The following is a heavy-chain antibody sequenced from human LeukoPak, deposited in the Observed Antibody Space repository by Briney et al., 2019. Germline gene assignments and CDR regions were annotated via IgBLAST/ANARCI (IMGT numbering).Heavy chain of an antibody. CDR2: IYTSGST. Sequence: SETLSLTCTVSGGSISSYYWSWIRQPPGKGLEWIGRIYTSGSTNYNPSLKSRVTISVDTSKNQFSLKLSSVTAADTAVYYCARSSGSYSDFDYWGQGTLVTVSS. J-gene: IGHJ4*02. D-gene: IGHD1-26*01. CDR3: ARSSGSYSDFDY. CDR1: GGSISSYY. V-gene: IGHV4-4*08.